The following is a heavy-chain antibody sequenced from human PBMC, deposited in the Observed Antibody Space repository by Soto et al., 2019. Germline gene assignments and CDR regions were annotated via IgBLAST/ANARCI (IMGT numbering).Heavy chain of an antibody. V-gene: IGHV1-46*01. Sequence: QVQLVQSGAEVKKPGASVKVSCKASGYTFTSYYMHWVRQAPGPGPEWMGIINPSGGSTSYAQKLQARVNMTRDTSTSTVYMALSSLRSEDTAVSYCAREPFWNSGSSIDYWGQGTLVTVSS. J-gene: IGHJ4*02. CDR1: GYTFTSYY. CDR3: AREPFWNSGSSIDY. D-gene: IGHD1-26*01. CDR2: INPSGGST.